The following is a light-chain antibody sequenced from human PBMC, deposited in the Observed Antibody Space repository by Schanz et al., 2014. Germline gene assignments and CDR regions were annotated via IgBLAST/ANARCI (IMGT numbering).Light chain of an antibody. CDR2: GAS. CDR3: QQHPPIT. CDR1: QGVSSSY. J-gene: IGKJ5*01. Sequence: EIVLTQSPGTLSLSPGERATLSCRASQGVSSSYLAWYQHKPGQAPRLLIYGASSRATGTPDRFSGSASGTDFTLTINSVEPEDFAVYYCQQHPPITFGQGTRLEIK. V-gene: IGKV3-20*01.